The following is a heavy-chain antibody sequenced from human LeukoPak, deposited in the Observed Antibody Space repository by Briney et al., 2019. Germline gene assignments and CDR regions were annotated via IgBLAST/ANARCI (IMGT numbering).Heavy chain of an antibody. CDR1: GFTFSSYT. CDR2: ISSSSSYI. CDR3: ARGRSLWFGELLLNGKGPLNYYYYMDV. J-gene: IGHJ6*03. D-gene: IGHD3-10*01. Sequence: GGSLRLSCAASGFTFSSYTMNWVRQAPGKGLEWVPYISSSSSYIYYADSVKGRFTISRDNAENSLYLQMNSLRAEDTAVYYCARGRSLWFGELLLNGKGPLNYYYYMDVWGKGTTVTVSS. V-gene: IGHV3-21*01.